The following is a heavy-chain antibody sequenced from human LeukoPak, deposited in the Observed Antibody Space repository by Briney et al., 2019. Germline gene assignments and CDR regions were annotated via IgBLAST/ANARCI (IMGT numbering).Heavy chain of an antibody. CDR2: ISGSGGST. J-gene: IGHJ4*02. Sequence: GGSLRLSCAASGFTFSSYAMSWVRQAPGKGLEWVSAISGSGGSTYYADSVKGRFTISRDNSKNTLYLQMDSLRAEDTAVYYCAKDVSPAMIVVVITPNLDYWGQGTLVTVSS. V-gene: IGHV3-23*01. CDR1: GFTFSSYA. D-gene: IGHD3-22*01. CDR3: AKDVSPAMIVVVITPNLDY.